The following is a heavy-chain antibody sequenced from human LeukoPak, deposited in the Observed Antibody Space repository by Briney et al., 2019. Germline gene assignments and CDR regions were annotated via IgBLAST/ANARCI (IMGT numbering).Heavy chain of an antibody. D-gene: IGHD3-9*01. J-gene: IGHJ2*01. Sequence: KPSETLSLTCTVSGGSISSYYWSWIRQPPGKGLEWIGYIYYSGGTNYNPSLKSRVTISVDTSKNQFSLKLSSVTAADTAVYYCARDRGHYDILTGYYGPYWYFDLWGRGTLVTVSS. CDR1: GGSISSYY. CDR3: ARDRGHYDILTGYYGPYWYFDL. V-gene: IGHV4-59*01. CDR2: IYYSGGT.